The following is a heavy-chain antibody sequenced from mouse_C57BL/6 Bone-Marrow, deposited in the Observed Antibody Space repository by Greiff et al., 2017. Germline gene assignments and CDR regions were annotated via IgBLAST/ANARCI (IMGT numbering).Heavy chain of an antibody. J-gene: IGHJ4*01. CDR3: ARSPYYDGYYVFYAMDY. CDR1: GYTFTGYW. V-gene: IGHV1-9*01. CDR2: ILPGSGST. D-gene: IGHD2-3*01. Sequence: QVQLQQSGAELMKPGASVKLSCKATGYTFTGYWIEWVKQRPGHGLEWIGEILPGSGSTNYNEKFKGKATFTADTSSNTAYMQLSSLTTEDSAIYYCARSPYYDGYYVFYAMDYWGQGTSVTVSS.